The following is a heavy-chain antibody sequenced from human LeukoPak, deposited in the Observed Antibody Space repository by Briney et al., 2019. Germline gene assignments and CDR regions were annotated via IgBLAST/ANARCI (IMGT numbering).Heavy chain of an antibody. J-gene: IGHJ4*02. CDR1: GDSISPYF. CDR2: IYHSGST. Sequence: SETLSLTCIVSGDSISPYFWSWIRHPPGKGLEWIGYIYHSGSTNYNPSLKSRVIISVDTSKNQFSLKLSSVTAADTAVYYCARDYRGYGSGAPFDSWGQGLLVAVSS. CDR3: ARDYRGYGSGAPFDS. V-gene: IGHV4-59*01. D-gene: IGHD3-10*01.